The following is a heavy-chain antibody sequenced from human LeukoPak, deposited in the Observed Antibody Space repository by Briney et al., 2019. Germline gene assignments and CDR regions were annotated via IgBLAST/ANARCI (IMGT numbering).Heavy chain of an antibody. Sequence: GEFLKISCKISGYSFTSYWIGWVRQMPGKGLEWMGIIYPGDSDTRYSPSFQGQVTISADKSISTAYLQWSSLKASDTAIYYCARRLSGIAVPGTLDYWGQGTLVTVSS. CDR3: ARRLSGIAVPGTLDY. V-gene: IGHV5-51*01. D-gene: IGHD6-19*01. J-gene: IGHJ4*02. CDR2: IYPGDSDT. CDR1: GYSFTSYW.